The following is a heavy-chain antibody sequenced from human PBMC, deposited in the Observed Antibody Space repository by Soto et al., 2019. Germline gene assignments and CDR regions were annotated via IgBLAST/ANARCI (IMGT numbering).Heavy chain of an antibody. Sequence: ASVKVSCKASGYTFSGSVMHWVRQARGQGREWMGWINADNGNTKYSQKFQGRVTMTWDTSASTAYMELSSLRSEDTAIYYCASEIDATTATSLDYWGQGTLVTVSS. CDR3: ASEIDATTATSLDY. CDR2: INADNGNT. V-gene: IGHV1-3*01. J-gene: IGHJ4*02. CDR1: GYTFSGSV. D-gene: IGHD4-17*01.